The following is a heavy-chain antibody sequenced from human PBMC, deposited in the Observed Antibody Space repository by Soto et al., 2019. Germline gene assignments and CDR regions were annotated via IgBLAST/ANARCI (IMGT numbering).Heavy chain of an antibody. CDR1: RGTFSSYA. Sequence: AAAVKVSCKASRGTFSSYAISWVRQAPGQGLEWMGGIIPIFGTANYAQKFQGRVTITADESTSTAYMELSSLRSEDTAVYYCARVTGTTGYYWGQGTLVTVSS. CDR2: IIPIFGTA. J-gene: IGHJ4*02. D-gene: IGHD1-7*01. V-gene: IGHV1-69*13. CDR3: ARVTGTTGYY.